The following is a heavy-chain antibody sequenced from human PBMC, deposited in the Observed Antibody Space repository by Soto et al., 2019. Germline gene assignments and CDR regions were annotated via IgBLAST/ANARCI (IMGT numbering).Heavy chain of an antibody. J-gene: IGHJ6*03. CDR3: ARVTAMVTAPIDYMDV. CDR2: MNPNSGNT. CDR1: GYTFTSYD. Sequence: GASVKVSCKASGYTFTSYDINWVRQATGQGLEWMGWMNPNSGNTGYAQKFQGRVTMTRNTSISTAYMELSSLRSEDTAVYYCARVTAMVTAPIDYMDVWGKGTTVTVSS. V-gene: IGHV1-8*01. D-gene: IGHD5-18*01.